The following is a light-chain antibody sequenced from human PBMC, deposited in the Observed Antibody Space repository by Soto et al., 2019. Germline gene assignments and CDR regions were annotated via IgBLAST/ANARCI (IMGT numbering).Light chain of an antibody. Sequence: DIVMTQSPDSLAVSLGERATINCKSSQSVLYSSNNKDYLAWYQQKPGQPPKLLIYWASTRESGVPDRFSGSGSETDFTLTISSLQAEDVAVYYCHQYYSPPFAFGPGTKVHL. CDR3: HQYYSPPFA. CDR1: QSVLYSSNNKDY. CDR2: WAS. J-gene: IGKJ3*01. V-gene: IGKV4-1*01.